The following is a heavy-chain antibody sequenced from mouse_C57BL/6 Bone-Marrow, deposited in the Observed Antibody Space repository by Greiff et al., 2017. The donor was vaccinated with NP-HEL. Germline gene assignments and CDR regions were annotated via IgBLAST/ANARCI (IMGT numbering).Heavy chain of an antibody. CDR3: ARSYYYGSSLYYFDY. J-gene: IGHJ2*01. CDR1: GYAFSSSW. D-gene: IGHD1-1*01. Sequence: VQLQQSGPELVKPGASVKISCKASGYAFSSSWMNWVKQRPGKGLEWIGRIYPGVGDTNYNEKFKGKATLTADNSSSTAYMQLSSLTSEDSAVYFCARSYYYGSSLYYFDYWGQGTTLTVSS. V-gene: IGHV1-82*01. CDR2: IYPGVGDT.